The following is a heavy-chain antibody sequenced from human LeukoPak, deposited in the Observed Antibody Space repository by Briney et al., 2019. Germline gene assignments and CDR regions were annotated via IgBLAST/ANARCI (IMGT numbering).Heavy chain of an antibody. V-gene: IGHV1-69*13. CDR1: GGTFISYA. CDR2: IISIFGTA. CDR3: ATADSSGYYDY. D-gene: IGHD3-22*01. Sequence: SVKVSCKASGGTFISYALTWVRQAPGQELEWMGGIISIFGTANYAQKFQGRVTITADESTSTAYMELRSLRSDDTAVYYCATADSSGYYDYWGQGTLVTVSS. J-gene: IGHJ4*02.